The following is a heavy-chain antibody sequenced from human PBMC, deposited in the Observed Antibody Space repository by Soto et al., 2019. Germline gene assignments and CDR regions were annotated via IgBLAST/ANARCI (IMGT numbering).Heavy chain of an antibody. Sequence: PSDTLSLTCAVSGGSLSNYYWSWIRQPPGKGLEWIADINYVGTTNYNPSLKSRVTISIDTSKNQFSLNLYSVTAADTAVYYCARDGASGRNWCGPWGQGTLVTVS. V-gene: IGHV4-59*01. CDR1: GGSLSNYY. J-gene: IGHJ5*02. CDR2: INYVGTT. CDR3: ARDGASGRNWCGP. D-gene: IGHD3-16*01.